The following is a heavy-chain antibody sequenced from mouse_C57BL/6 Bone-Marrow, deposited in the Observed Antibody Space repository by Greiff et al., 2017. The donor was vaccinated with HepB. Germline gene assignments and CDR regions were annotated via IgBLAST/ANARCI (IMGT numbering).Heavy chain of an antibody. D-gene: IGHD2-14*01. V-gene: IGHV5-17*01. CDR2: ISSGSSNI. CDR3: AWRDDWERYGFAY. J-gene: IGHJ3*01. Sequence: EVKLVESGGGLVKPGGSLKLSCAASGFTFSDYGMHWVRQAPEKGLEWVAYISSGSSNIYYADTVKGRFTIARENAKNTLFLQLTSLRSEDTAVYYGAWRDDWERYGFAYWDRGTRVTVSA. CDR1: GFTFSDYG.